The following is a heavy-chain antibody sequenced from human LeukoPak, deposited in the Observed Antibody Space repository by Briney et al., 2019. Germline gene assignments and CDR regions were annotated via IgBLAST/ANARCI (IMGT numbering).Heavy chain of an antibody. J-gene: IGHJ4*02. V-gene: IGHV3-23*01. CDR3: AKRFGSSGYSPSHD. D-gene: IGHD3-22*01. Sequence: GGSLRLSCAASGFTFSSYAMTWVRQAPGRGLEWVSSVSGPGGSANYADSVKGRFTISRDNFKNTLYLQMDSLRAEDTVVYYCAKRFGSSGYSPSHDWGQGTLVTVSS. CDR2: VSGPGGSA. CDR1: GFTFSSYA.